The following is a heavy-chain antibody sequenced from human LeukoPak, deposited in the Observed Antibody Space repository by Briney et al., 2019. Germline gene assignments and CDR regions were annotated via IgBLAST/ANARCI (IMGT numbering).Heavy chain of an antibody. CDR1: GFTFSTYA. CDR3: ARGYYDSSAYFDY. D-gene: IGHD3-22*01. Sequence: GGSLRLSCAASGFTFSTYAMHWVRQAPGKGLEYVSAISSDGGSTYYANSVKGRFTISRDNSKNTLYLHMGSLRAEDMAVYYCARGYYDSSAYFDYWGQGTLVTVSS. J-gene: IGHJ4*02. V-gene: IGHV3-64*01. CDR2: ISSDGGST.